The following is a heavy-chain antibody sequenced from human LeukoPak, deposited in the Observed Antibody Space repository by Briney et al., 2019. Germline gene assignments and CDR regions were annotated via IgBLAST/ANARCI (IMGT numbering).Heavy chain of an antibody. J-gene: IGHJ4*02. V-gene: IGHV3-23*01. CDR1: GFTFSSYS. D-gene: IGHD3-10*01. Sequence: GGSLRLSCAASGFTFSSYSMNWVRQAPGKGLEWVSAISGSGGSTYYADSVKGRFTISRDNSKNTLYLQMNSLRAEDTAVYYCATDSLLLWFGESSDYWGQGTLVTVSS. CDR2: ISGSGGST. CDR3: ATDSLLLWFGESSDY.